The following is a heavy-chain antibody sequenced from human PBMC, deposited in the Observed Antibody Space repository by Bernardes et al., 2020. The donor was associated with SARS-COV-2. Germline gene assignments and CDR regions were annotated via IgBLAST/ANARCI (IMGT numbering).Heavy chain of an antibody. CDR2: ISASGDGT. J-gene: IGHJ6*02. CDR3: AKEGYCSTTKCHYYYGMDV. V-gene: IGHV3-23*01. D-gene: IGHD2-2*01. Sequence: GSLRLSCAASGFTFSTYAMSWVRQAPGEGLQWVSAISASGDGTYYADSVKGRFTIARDNSKNTLFLQVNSLRAEDTAVYYCAKEGYCSTTKCHYYYGMDVWGHGTTVTVSS. CDR1: GFTFSTYA.